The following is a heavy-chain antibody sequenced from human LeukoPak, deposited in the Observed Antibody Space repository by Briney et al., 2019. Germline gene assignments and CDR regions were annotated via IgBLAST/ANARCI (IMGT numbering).Heavy chain of an antibody. CDR2: ISGSGGST. Sequence: ETLSLTCTVSGGSISSNSYYRGWIRQPPGKGLEWVSGISGSGGSTYYADSVKGRFTISRDNSKNTLYLQMNSLRAEDTAVYYCARDAAPYYYDSSGYYSWGQGTLVTVSS. J-gene: IGHJ5*02. CDR1: GGSISSNSYY. D-gene: IGHD3-22*01. V-gene: IGHV3-23*01. CDR3: ARDAAPYYYDSSGYYS.